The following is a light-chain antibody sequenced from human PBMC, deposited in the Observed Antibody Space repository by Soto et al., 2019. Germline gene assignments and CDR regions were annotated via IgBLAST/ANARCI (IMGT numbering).Light chain of an antibody. V-gene: IGLV2-23*02. CDR2: EVS. CDR1: SSDVGGYNY. Sequence: QSALTQPASVSGSPGQSITISCTGTSSDVGGYNYVSWYQQHPGKAPKLMIYEVSNRPSGVSNRFSGSKSGNTASLTISGLQAEDEADYYCCSYAGSSTCVFGGGTKLTVL. J-gene: IGLJ3*02. CDR3: CSYAGSSTCV.